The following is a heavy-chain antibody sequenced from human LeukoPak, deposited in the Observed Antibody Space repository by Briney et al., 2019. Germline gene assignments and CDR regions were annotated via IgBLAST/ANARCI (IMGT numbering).Heavy chain of an antibody. CDR3: ARFGDDLGV. V-gene: IGHV3-21*01. CDR2: ISSSSSHI. CDR1: GFTFSYYN. Sequence: GGSLRLSCAASGFTFSYYNMNWVRQVPGKGLEWLSSISSSSSHIFYADSVEGRFTISRDNAKKSLYLQMNSLRVEDTAIYYCARFGDDLGVWGQGTTVTVS. D-gene: IGHD3-10*01. J-gene: IGHJ6*02.